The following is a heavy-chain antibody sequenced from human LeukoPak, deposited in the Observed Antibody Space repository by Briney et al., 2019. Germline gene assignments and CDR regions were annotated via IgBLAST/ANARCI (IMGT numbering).Heavy chain of an antibody. Sequence: ASVKVSCKASGYTFTSYDINWVRQATGQGLEWMGWMNPNSGNTGYAQKFQGRVTMTRDTSISTAYMELSRLRSDDTAVYYCARDFGPVTDWKPRTANWFDPWGQGTLVTVSS. D-gene: IGHD1-1*01. V-gene: IGHV1-8*01. CDR2: MNPNSGNT. CDR1: GYTFTSYD. J-gene: IGHJ5*02. CDR3: ARDFGPVTDWKPRTANWFDP.